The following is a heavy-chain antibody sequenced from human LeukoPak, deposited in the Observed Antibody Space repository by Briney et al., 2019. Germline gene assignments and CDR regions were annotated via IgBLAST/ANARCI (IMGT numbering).Heavy chain of an antibody. CDR3: ARLPYYYDSRTPQYNYYFDY. V-gene: IGHV1-18*01. D-gene: IGHD3-22*01. CDR1: GYTFTSYG. Sequence: GASVKVSCKASGYTFTSYGISWVRQAPGQGLEWMGWISAYNGNTNYAQKLQGRVTMTTDTSTSTAYMELRSLRSDDTAVYYCARLPYYYDSRTPQYNYYFDYWGQGTLVTVSS. J-gene: IGHJ4*02. CDR2: ISAYNGNT.